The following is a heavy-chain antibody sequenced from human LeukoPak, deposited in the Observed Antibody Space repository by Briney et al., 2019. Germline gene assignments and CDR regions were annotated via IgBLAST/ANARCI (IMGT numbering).Heavy chain of an antibody. J-gene: IGHJ3*02. CDR2: IYTTGST. CDR3: ETDPRGSFDAFDI. CDR1: GGSISSTSYY. V-gene: IGHV4-61*09. Sequence: PSQTLSLTCTVSGGSISSTSYYWSWIRQPAGKGLEWIGHIYTTGSTNYNPSLKSRVTISLDTSKNQFSLKLSSVTAADTAVYYCETDPRGSFDAFDIWGPGSMVTVSS. D-gene: IGHD6-19*01.